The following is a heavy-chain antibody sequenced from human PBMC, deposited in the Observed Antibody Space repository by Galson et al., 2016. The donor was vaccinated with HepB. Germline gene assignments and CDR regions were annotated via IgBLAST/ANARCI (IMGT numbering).Heavy chain of an antibody. CDR3: ARDNNYYYGMGV. D-gene: IGHD2/OR15-2a*01. CDR2: IYSGGST. CDR1: GFTVSSNY. Sequence: SLRLSCAASGFTVSSNYMTWVRQAPGKGLEWVSVIYSGGSTYYADSVKGRFIISRGNPKNTLYLQMNSLRAEDTAVYYCARDNNYYYGMGVWGQGTTVTVSS. J-gene: IGHJ6*02. V-gene: IGHV3-53*01.